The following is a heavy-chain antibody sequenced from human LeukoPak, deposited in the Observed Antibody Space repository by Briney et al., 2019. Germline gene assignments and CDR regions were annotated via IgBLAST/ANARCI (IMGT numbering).Heavy chain of an antibody. V-gene: IGHV3-48*01. Sequence: PGGSLRLSCAASGFTFSSYSMNWVRQAPGKGLEWVSYISSSSSTIYYADSVKGRFTISRDNAKNSLYLQMNSLRAEDTAVYYCARDFFEDYGFTWGQGTLVTVSS. D-gene: IGHD3-3*01. J-gene: IGHJ5*02. CDR3: ARDFFEDYGFT. CDR1: GFTFSSYS. CDR2: ISSSSSTI.